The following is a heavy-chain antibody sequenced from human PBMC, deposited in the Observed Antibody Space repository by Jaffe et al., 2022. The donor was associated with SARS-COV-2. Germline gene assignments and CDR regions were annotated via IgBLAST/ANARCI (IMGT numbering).Heavy chain of an antibody. Sequence: QVQLQESGPGLVKPSETLSLTCTVSGGSISSYYWSWIRQPAGKGLEWIGRIYTSGSTNYNPSLKSRVTMSVDTSKNQFSLKLSSVTAADTAVYYCARVPRITGTDGRDYYGMDVWGQGTTVTVSS. V-gene: IGHV4-4*07. D-gene: IGHD1-20*01. J-gene: IGHJ6*02. CDR2: IYTSGST. CDR3: ARVPRITGTDGRDYYGMDV. CDR1: GGSISSYY.